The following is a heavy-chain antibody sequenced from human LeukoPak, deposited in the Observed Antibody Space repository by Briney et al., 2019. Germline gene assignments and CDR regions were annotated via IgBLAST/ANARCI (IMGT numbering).Heavy chain of an antibody. CDR1: GGSFSGYY. CDR3: AREGYSYGFGY. Sequence: SETLSLTCAVYGGSFSGYYWSWIRQPPGKGLEWIGYIYYSGSTNYNPSLKSRVTISVDTSKNQFSLKLSSVTAADTAVYYCAREGYSYGFGYWGQGTLVTVSS. CDR2: IYYSGST. D-gene: IGHD5-18*01. V-gene: IGHV4-59*01. J-gene: IGHJ4*02.